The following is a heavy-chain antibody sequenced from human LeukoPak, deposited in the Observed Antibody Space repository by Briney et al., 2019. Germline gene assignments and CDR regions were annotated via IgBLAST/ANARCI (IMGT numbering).Heavy chain of an antibody. Sequence: GASVKVSCKASGYTFTGYYMHWVRQAPGQGLEWMGWINPNSGGTNYAQKFQGRVTMTRDTSISTAYMELSRLRSDDTAVYYCARASIAAPLYYYYCMDVWGKGTTVTVSS. CDR3: ARASIAAPLYYYYCMDV. J-gene: IGHJ6*03. V-gene: IGHV1-2*02. CDR1: GYTFTGYY. D-gene: IGHD6-6*01. CDR2: INPNSGGT.